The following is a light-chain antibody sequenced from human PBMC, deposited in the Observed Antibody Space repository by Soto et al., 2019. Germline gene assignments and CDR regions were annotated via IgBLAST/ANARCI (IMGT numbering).Light chain of an antibody. CDR1: SSNIGSNT. J-gene: IGLJ1*01. Sequence: QSALTQPRSASGTTGQRVTISCSGSSSNIGSNTVNWYQQLPGTAPKLLIYSNNQRPSGVPDRFSGSKSGTSASLAISGLQSEDEADYYCAAWDDSLNGYVFGTGTKVTVL. V-gene: IGLV1-44*01. CDR3: AAWDDSLNGYV. CDR2: SNN.